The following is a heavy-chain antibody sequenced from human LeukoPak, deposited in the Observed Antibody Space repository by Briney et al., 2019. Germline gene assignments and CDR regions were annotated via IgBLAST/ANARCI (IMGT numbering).Heavy chain of an antibody. D-gene: IGHD5-18*01. CDR3: ARREWLLHY. Sequence: ASVKVSCKASGYTFTDYYIHWVRQAPGQGLEWMGRINPNSGGTNSAQKFQGRVTMTRDTSISTAYMELSRLRSDDTAVYYCARREWLLHYWGQGILVTVSS. V-gene: IGHV1-2*06. CDR1: GYTFTDYY. CDR2: INPNSGGT. J-gene: IGHJ4*02.